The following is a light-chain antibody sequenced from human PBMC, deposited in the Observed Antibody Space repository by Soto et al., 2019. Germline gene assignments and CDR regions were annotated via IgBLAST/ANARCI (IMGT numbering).Light chain of an antibody. J-gene: IGLJ1*01. V-gene: IGLV2-14*01. CDR1: SSDVGGYNS. Sequence: QSVLTQPASVSGSPGQSITISCTATSSDVGGYNSVSWYRQDPGKAPKLMIYDVTNRPSGVSNRFSGSKSGNTASLTISGLQAEDEADYYCSSFTSSITYVFGTGTKVTVL. CDR2: DVT. CDR3: SSFTSSITYV.